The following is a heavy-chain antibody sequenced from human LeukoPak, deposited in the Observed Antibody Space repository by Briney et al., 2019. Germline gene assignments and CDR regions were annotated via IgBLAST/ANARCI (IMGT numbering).Heavy chain of an antibody. Sequence: GGSLRLSYAASGFTFSSYWMSWVRQAPGKGLEWVANIKQDGSEKYYVDSVKGRFTISRDNAKNSLYLQMNSLRAEDTAVYYCARVCSGGSCYLAFDIWGQGTMVTVSS. CDR3: ARVCSGGSCYLAFDI. D-gene: IGHD2-15*01. CDR2: IKQDGSEK. V-gene: IGHV3-7*01. J-gene: IGHJ3*02. CDR1: GFTFSSYW.